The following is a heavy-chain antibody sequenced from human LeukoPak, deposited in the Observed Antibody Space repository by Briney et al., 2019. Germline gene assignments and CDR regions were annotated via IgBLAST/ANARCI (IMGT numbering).Heavy chain of an antibody. CDR1: GGSISSYY. J-gene: IGHJ4*02. D-gene: IGHD5-24*01. CDR3: ARDAYNLGDDLDQ. Sequence: SETLSLTCTVSGGSISSYYWSWIRQPPGKGLEWIGYIYYSGSTNYNPSLKSRVTISVDTSKNQFSLKLSSVTAADTAVYYCARDAYNLGDDLDQWGQGTLVTVSS. V-gene: IGHV4-59*01. CDR2: IYYSGST.